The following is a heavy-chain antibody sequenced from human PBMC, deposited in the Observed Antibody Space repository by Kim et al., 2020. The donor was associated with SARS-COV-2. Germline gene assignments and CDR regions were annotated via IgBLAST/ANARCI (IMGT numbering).Heavy chain of an antibody. V-gene: IGHV4-34*01. Sequence: SETLSLTCAVYGGSFSGYYWSWIRQPPGKGLEWIGEINHSGSTNYNPSLKSRVTISVDTSKNQFSLKLSSVTAADTAVYYCARAGSSWNDDNYFDYWGQGTLVTVSS. J-gene: IGHJ4*02. CDR2: INHSGST. D-gene: IGHD1-1*01. CDR3: ARAGSSWNDDNYFDY. CDR1: GGSFSGYY.